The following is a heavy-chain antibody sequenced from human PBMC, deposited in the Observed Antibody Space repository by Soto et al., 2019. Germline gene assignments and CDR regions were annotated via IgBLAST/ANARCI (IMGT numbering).Heavy chain of an antibody. CDR3: ARYLWPHTPNAFDI. V-gene: IGHV4-59*01. CDR1: GGSISSYY. D-gene: IGHD2-21*01. CDR2: IYYSGST. J-gene: IGHJ3*02. Sequence: SETLSLTCTVSGGSISSYYWSWIRQPPGKGLEWIGYIYYSGSTNYNPSLKSRVTISVDTSKNQFSLKLSSVTAADTAVYYCARYLWPHTPNAFDIWGQGTMVTVSS.